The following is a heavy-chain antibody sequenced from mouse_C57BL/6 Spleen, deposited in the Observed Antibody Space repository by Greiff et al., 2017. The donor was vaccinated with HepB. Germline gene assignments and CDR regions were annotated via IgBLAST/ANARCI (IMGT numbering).Heavy chain of an antibody. J-gene: IGHJ1*03. V-gene: IGHV1-52*01. D-gene: IGHD1-1*01. Sequence: VQLQQPGAELVRPGSSVKLSCKASGYTFTSYWLHWVKQRPIQGLEWIGNIDPSDSETHYNQKFKDKATWTVDKSSSTAYMQLSSLTSEDSAVYYGARGYGSSYGYFDVWGTGTTVTVSS. CDR2: IDPSDSET. CDR1: GYTFTSYW. CDR3: ARGYGSSYGYFDV.